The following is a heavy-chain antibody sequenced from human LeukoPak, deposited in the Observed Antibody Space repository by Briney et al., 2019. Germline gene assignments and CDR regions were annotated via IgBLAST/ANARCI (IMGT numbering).Heavy chain of an antibody. D-gene: IGHD2-15*01. Sequence: PGGSLRLSCAASGFTFSSYTVSWVRQAPGKGLEWVSTITTSDGNTYYADSVKGRFTISRDNAKRSLYLQMNSLRDEDTAVYYCARDPASGGFDSWGQGILVTVSS. J-gene: IGHJ4*02. CDR2: ITTSDGNT. V-gene: IGHV3-23*01. CDR1: GFTFSSYT. CDR3: ARDPASGGFDS.